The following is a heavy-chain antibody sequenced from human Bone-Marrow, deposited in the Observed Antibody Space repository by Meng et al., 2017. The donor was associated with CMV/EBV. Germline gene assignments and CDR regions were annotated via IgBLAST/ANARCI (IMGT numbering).Heavy chain of an antibody. V-gene: IGHV1-2*02. D-gene: IGHD1-26*01. CDR2: INPNSGGT. CDR1: GYTFTGYY. Sequence: ASVKVSCKASGYTFTGYYMHWVRQAPGQGLEWMGWINPNSGGTNYAQKFQGRVTMTRDTSISTAYMELNRLRSDDTAVYYCARIATFLVGATGYWGQGTLVTV. J-gene: IGHJ4*02. CDR3: ARIATFLVGATGY.